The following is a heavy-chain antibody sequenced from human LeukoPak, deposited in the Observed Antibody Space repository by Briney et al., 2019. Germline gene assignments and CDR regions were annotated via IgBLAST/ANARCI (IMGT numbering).Heavy chain of an antibody. Sequence: GESLRLSCAASGFTFSNAWMSWVRQAPGKGLEWVGRIKSKTDGGTTDYAAPVKGRFTISRDDSKNTLYLQMNSLKTEDTAVYYCTTETMVRGDQNYWGQGTLVTVSP. CDR3: TTETMVRGDQNY. D-gene: IGHD3-10*01. V-gene: IGHV3-15*01. CDR2: IKSKTDGGTT. J-gene: IGHJ4*02. CDR1: GFTFSNAW.